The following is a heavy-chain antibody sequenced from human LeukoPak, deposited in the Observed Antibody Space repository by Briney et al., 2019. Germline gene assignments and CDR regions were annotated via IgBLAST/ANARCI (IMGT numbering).Heavy chain of an antibody. D-gene: IGHD3-22*01. CDR2: INSDGSSI. J-gene: IGHJ5*02. V-gene: IGHV3-74*01. CDR1: GFTFSNYW. CDR3: ARAINYFDKSSHGDL. Sequence: GGSLRLSCAASGFTFSNYWMHWVRQAPDKGLVWVAHINSDGSSIKYADSVKGRFTISRDNAENSLYLQMDSLGMEDTAMYYCARAINYFDKSSHGDLWGQGTLVTVSS.